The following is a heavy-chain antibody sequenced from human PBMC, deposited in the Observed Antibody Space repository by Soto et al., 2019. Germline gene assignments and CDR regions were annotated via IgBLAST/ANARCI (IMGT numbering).Heavy chain of an antibody. CDR2: INHSGST. Sequence: QVQLQQWGAGLLKPSETLSLTCAVYGGSFSGYYWSWIRQPPGKGLEWIGEINHSGSTNYNPSLKSRVTISVDTSKIQFSLKLSSVTAADTAVYYCARELEPRYFDLWGRGTMVAGSS. V-gene: IGHV4-34*01. J-gene: IGHJ2*01. D-gene: IGHD1-1*01. CDR3: ARELEPRYFDL. CDR1: GGSFSGYY.